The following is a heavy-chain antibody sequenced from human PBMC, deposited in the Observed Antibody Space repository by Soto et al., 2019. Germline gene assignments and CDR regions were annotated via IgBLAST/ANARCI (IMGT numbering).Heavy chain of an antibody. CDR1: GGSISSSSYY. V-gene: IGHV4-39*01. J-gene: IGHJ5*02. D-gene: IGHD6-19*01. Sequence: SETLSLTCTVSGGSISSSSYYWGWIRQPPGKGLEWIGSVYYSGSTYYNPSLNSRVTISVDTSKNQFSLKLSSATAADTAVYYCARQGIAVPGTINWFDPWGQGTLVTVSS. CDR3: ARQGIAVPGTINWFDP. CDR2: VYYSGST.